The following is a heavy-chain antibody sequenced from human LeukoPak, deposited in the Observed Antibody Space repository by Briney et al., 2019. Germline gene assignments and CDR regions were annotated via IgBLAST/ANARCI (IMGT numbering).Heavy chain of an antibody. V-gene: IGHV3-21*01. CDR3: ATIGTGDYREDS. J-gene: IGHJ4*02. D-gene: IGHD3/OR15-3a*01. CDR2: ISSSSDYI. Sequence: GGSLRLSCAASGFTLITYSMNWVRQAPGKGLEWVSSISSSSDYIYYADSVKGRFTISRDNAKNSLDLQMNSLRAEDTAVYYCATIGTGDYREDSWGQGTLVTVSS. CDR1: GFTLITYS.